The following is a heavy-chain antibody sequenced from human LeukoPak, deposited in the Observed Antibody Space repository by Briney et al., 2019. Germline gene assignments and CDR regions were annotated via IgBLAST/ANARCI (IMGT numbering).Heavy chain of an antibody. CDR1: GFTFSSYS. J-gene: IGHJ4*02. CDR3: ARGDSSGYLYLDY. Sequence: RPGGSLRLSCAASGFTFSSYSMNWVRQAPGKGLEWVSGINWNGGSTGYADSVKGRFTISRDNVKNSLYLQMNSLRAEDTALYYCARGDSSGYLYLDYWGQGTLVTVSS. D-gene: IGHD3-22*01. V-gene: IGHV3-20*04. CDR2: INWNGGST.